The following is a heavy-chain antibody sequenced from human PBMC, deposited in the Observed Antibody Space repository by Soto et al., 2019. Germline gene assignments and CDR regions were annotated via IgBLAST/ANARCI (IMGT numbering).Heavy chain of an antibody. CDR1: VFPFSGSA. CDR3: TRESDYYDSSGYYLIDY. CDR2: IRSKANSYAT. D-gene: IGHD3-22*01. Sequence: PGGSLRLSCAASVFPFSGSAMHWVRQASGKGLEWVGRIRSKANSYATAYAASVKGRFTISRDDSKNTAYLQMNSLKTEDTAVYYCTRESDYYDSSGYYLIDYWGQGTLVTVSS. J-gene: IGHJ4*02. V-gene: IGHV3-73*01.